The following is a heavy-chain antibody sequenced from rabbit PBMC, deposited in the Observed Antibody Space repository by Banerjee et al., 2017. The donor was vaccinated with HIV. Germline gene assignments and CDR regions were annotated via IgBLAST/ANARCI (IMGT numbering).Heavy chain of an antibody. CDR1: GFDFSSYY. D-gene: IGHD4-1*01. CDR2: IYAGKGST. V-gene: IGHV1S7*01. J-gene: IGHJ6*01. Sequence: QSLEESGGDLVKPGASLTLTCTASGFDFSSYYMSWVRQAPGKGLEWIGIIYAGKGSTDYASWVNGRFTISSDNAQNTVDLQMNSLTAADTATYFCARGIVVSGVDLWGPGTLVTVS. CDR3: ARGIVVSGVDL.